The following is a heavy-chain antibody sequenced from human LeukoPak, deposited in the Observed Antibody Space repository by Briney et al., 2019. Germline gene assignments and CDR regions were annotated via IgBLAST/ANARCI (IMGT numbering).Heavy chain of an antibody. CDR1: GGSISSSNW. V-gene: IGHV4-4*02. D-gene: IGHD3-10*01. CDR3: ARKPTELWFGELASMYYFDY. Sequence: SGTLSLTCAVSGGSISSSNWWSWVRQPPGKGLEWIGEIYHSGSTNYNPSLKSRVTISVDKSKNQFSLKLSSVTAADTAVYYCARKPTELWFGELASMYYFDYWGQGTLVTVSS. J-gene: IGHJ4*02. CDR2: IYHSGST.